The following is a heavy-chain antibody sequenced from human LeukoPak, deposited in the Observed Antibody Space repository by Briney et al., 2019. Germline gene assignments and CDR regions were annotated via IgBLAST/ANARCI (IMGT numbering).Heavy chain of an antibody. D-gene: IGHD1-26*01. J-gene: IGHJ4*02. CDR1: GVSISTYY. CDR2: FSYSGST. CDR3: ARMYSGTSYYFDY. V-gene: IGHV4-59*01. Sequence: SETLSLTCSVTGVSISTYYWIWIRQPPAKGLEWMGFFSYSGSTKYNPSLKSRVTMSVDTFKNQFSLKLSSVTAADTAVYYCARMYSGTSYYFDYWGQGTLVTVSS.